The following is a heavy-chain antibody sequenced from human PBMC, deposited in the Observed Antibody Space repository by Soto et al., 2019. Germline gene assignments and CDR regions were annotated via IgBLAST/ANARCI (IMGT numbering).Heavy chain of an antibody. Sequence: QVQLVQSGAEVKKPGASVKVSCKASGYTFTSYGISWVRQAPGQGLEWMGWISANNGNTKYAQKPQXXVTTTTDTSTSTAYMELRSLRSGVTAVYYCARGLYVGAVDYWGQGTRVTVPS. CDR2: ISANNGNT. D-gene: IGHD1-26*01. V-gene: IGHV1-18*01. CDR3: ARGLYVGAVDY. CDR1: GYTFTSYG. J-gene: IGHJ4*02.